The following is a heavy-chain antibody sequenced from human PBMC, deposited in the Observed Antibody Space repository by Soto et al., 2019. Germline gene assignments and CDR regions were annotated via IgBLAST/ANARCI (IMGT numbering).Heavy chain of an antibody. Sequence: QVQLQESGPGLVKPSQTLSLACTVSDGSVSRGGYYWSWLRQSPGKGLEWIGNIYYTGRTSYNPSLKRRVTISLETSKRQFSLRLASVSAADTALYYCAREGSYHYFDYWGQGALVTVAS. V-gene: IGHV4-31*03. CDR2: IYYTGRT. J-gene: IGHJ4*02. D-gene: IGHD1-26*01. CDR1: DGSVSRGGYY. CDR3: AREGSYHYFDY.